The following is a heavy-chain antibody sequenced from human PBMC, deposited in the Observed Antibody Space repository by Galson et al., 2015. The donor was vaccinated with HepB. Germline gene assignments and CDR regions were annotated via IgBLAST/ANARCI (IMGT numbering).Heavy chain of an antibody. CDR3: ARRTGGYQSYYMDV. CDR2: IHAVDSQT. V-gene: IGHV5-51*01. J-gene: IGHJ6*03. Sequence: QSGAEAKKPGESLKISCKTSGYYFRSYWIGWGRQMPGRGLEWVGNIHAVDSQTRYSPSFQSQVTISTDTSINTAYLQWTSMKASDSDMYFCARRTGGYQSYYMDVWGKGTTVIVSS. CDR1: GYYFRSYW. D-gene: IGHD2-2*01.